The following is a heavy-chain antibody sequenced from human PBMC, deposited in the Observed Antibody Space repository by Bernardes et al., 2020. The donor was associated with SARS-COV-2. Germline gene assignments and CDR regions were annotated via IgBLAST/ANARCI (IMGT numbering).Heavy chain of an antibody. CDR2: ISYDGSEK. D-gene: IGHD3-22*01. CDR3: AKERPVNRVVANYYYYAMDV. J-gene: IGHJ6*02. CDR1: GFTFSSYG. V-gene: IGHV3-30*18. Sequence: GSLRLSCSASGFTFSSYGMHWVRQAPGNGLEWVAVISYDGSEKYYGDSVKGRFTISRDNSKNTLYLQMNSLRAEDTAVYYCAKERPVNRVVANYYYYAMDVWGQGTTVAVSS.